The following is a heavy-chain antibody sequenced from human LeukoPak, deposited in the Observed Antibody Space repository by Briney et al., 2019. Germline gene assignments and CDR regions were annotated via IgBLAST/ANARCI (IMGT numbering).Heavy chain of an antibody. D-gene: IGHD3-16*01. Sequence: QSGGSLRLSCAASGFTFSSYSMNWVRQAPGKGPEWVSYISSRSSTIYYADSVKGRFTISRDNAKNSLYLQMNSLRAEDTAVYYCASQSLAESHDAFDIWGQGTMVTVSS. J-gene: IGHJ3*02. CDR3: ASQSLAESHDAFDI. V-gene: IGHV3-48*04. CDR2: ISSRSSTI. CDR1: GFTFSSYS.